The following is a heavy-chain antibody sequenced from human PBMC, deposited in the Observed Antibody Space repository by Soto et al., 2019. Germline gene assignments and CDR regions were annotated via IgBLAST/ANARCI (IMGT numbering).Heavy chain of an antibody. CDR2: INSNSGAT. D-gene: IGHD3-16*01. Sequence: GPVKVSCKASGYSFAGFYIHWMRQAPGQGLEWVGSINSNSGATTYAQKFQDSVAMTRDTSVSTAYMDLNRLTSDDTAIYYCAIIMTHSDSFDIWGQGTMVTVSS. V-gene: IGHV1-2*04. J-gene: IGHJ3*02. CDR3: AIIMTHSDSFDI. CDR1: GYSFAGFY.